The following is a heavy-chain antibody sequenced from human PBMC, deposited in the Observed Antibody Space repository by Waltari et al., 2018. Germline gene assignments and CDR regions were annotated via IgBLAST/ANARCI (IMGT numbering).Heavy chain of an antibody. CDR3: TAGVTTL. D-gene: IGHD4-17*01. CDR1: GISFSSYS. J-gene: IGHJ4*02. Sequence: EVQLVESGGGLVRPGGSLRLSCVGSGISFSSYSMNWVRQAPGKSLEWVSGISVISGQIDYADSVKGRFTISRDNANKSLYLQMNSLGAEDTAVYYCTAGVTTLWGQGTLVTVSS. V-gene: IGHV3-21*02. CDR2: ISVISGQI.